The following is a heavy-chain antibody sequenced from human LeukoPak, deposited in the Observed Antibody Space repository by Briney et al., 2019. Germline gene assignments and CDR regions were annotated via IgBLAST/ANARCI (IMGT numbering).Heavy chain of an antibody. Sequence: SETLSLTCAVYGGSFSGYYWSWIRQPPGKGLEWIGEINHSGSTNYNPSLKSRVTISVDTSKNQFSLKLSSVTAADTAVYYCARWEVTYVGYFDLWGRGTLVTVSS. CDR2: INHSGST. V-gene: IGHV4-34*01. J-gene: IGHJ2*01. CDR1: GGSFSGYY. D-gene: IGHD1-26*01. CDR3: ARWEVTYVGYFDL.